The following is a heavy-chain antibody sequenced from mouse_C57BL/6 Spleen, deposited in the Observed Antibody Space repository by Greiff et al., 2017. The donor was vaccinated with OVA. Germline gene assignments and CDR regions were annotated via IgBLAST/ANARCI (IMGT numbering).Heavy chain of an antibody. V-gene: IGHV1-55*01. D-gene: IGHD1-1*01. CDR1: GYTFTSYW. CDR3: ARGYYYGSPYYFDY. Sequence: VQLQQPGAELVKPGASVKMSCTASGYTFTSYWITWVKQRPGQGLEWIGDIYPGSGSTNYNEKVKIQATLTVDTSSSTAYMQLGSLTSEDSAVYYCARGYYYGSPYYFDYWGQGTTLTVSS. CDR2: IYPGSGST. J-gene: IGHJ2*01.